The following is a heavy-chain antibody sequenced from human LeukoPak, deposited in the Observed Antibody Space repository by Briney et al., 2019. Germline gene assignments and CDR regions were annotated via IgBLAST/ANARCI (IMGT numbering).Heavy chain of an antibody. CDR2: IYHSGST. V-gene: IGHV4-30-2*01. J-gene: IGHJ4*02. D-gene: IGHD2-2*01. Sequence: SETLSLTCTVSGGSISSGGYYWSWIRQPPGKGLEWFGYIYHSGSTYYNPSLKSRVTISVDRSKNQFSLKLSSVTAADTAVYYCARTTVVVPTASDYWGQGTLVTVSS. CDR3: ARTTVVVPTASDY. CDR1: GGSISSGGYY.